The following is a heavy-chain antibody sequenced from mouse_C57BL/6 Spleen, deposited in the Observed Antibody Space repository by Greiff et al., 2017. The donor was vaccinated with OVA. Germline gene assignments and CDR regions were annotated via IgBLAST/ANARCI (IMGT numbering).Heavy chain of an antibody. D-gene: IGHD4-1*01. J-gene: IGHJ1*03. CDR2: ISSGSSTI. Sequence: EVQGVESGGGLVKPGGSLILSCAASGFTFSDSGMHWVCQAPEKGLAWVAYISSGSSTIYYAVTVKGRLTISRDNAKNTLFLQMTSLRSEDTAMYYCAWDWERYFDVWGTGTTVTVSS. V-gene: IGHV5-17*01. CDR1: GFTFSDSG. CDR3: AWDWERYFDV.